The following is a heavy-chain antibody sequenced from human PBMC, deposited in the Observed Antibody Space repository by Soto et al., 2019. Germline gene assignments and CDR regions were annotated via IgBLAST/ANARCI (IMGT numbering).Heavy chain of an antibody. D-gene: IGHD6-6*01. J-gene: IGHJ6*02. Sequence: VSLNVACKASGYAYTMYPVDGVSNNKEQRLGWMGWINAGNGNTKYSQKFQGRVTITRDTSASTAYMELSSLRSEDTAVYYCADSAGIAARPTSFSGYYYYGMDVWGQGTTVTVSS. V-gene: IGHV1-3*01. CDR2: INAGNGNT. CDR3: ADSAGIAARPTSFSGYYYYGMDV. CDR1: GYAYTMYP.